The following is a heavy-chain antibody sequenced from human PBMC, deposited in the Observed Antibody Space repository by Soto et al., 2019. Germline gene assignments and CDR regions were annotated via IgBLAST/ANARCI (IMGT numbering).Heavy chain of an antibody. CDR3: TRGITLIRGVIPPGYYYGMDV. CDR1: GGTFSSYA. Sequence: QVQLVQSGAEVKKPGSSVKVSCKASGGTFSSYAISWVRQAPGQGLEWMGGFNPIFETANHAEKFQGRVTINADESTNTAYMELSSLRSEDTAVYYCTRGITLIRGVIPPGYYYGMDVWGQGTTVAVTS. J-gene: IGHJ6*02. D-gene: IGHD3-10*01. CDR2: FNPIFETA. V-gene: IGHV1-69*01.